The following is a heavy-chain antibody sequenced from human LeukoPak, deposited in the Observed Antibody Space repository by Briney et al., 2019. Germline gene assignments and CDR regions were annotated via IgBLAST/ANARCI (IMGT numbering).Heavy chain of an antibody. CDR3: ARGRLEVYTFDI. CDR2: MHYNGAT. J-gene: IGHJ3*02. Sequence: SETLSLTCAVYGGSFSGYYWSWIRRPPGKGLEWIGEMHYNGATNYNPSLKSRVTTSADTPKNQFSLRLSSVTAADTAVYYCARGRLEVYTFDIWGQGTMVTVSS. V-gene: IGHV4-34*01. CDR1: GGSFSGYY. D-gene: IGHD2-8*02.